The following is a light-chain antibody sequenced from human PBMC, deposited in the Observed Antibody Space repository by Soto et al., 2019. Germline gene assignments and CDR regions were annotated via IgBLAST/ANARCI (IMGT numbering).Light chain of an antibody. CDR3: SSYTSSSTPYV. CDR1: SSDVGGYNY. CDR2: EIS. J-gene: IGLJ1*01. V-gene: IGLV2-14*01. Sequence: QSALTQPASVSGSPVRSITISCTGTSSDVGGYNYVSWYQQHPGKAPKLMIYEISNRPSGVSNRFSGSKSGNTASLTISGLQAEDEADYYCSSYTSSSTPYVFGTGTKVPVL.